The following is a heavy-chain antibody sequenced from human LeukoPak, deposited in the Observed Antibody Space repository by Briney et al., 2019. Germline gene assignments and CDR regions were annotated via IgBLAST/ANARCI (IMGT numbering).Heavy chain of an antibody. CDR2: ISSSSSYI. V-gene: IGHV3-21*01. Sequence: TGGSLRLSCAASGFTFSSYSMNWVRQAPGKGLEWVSSISSSSSYIYYADSVKGRFTISRDNAKNSLYLQMNSLRAEDTAVYYCARAYCGGDCYFAFDIWGQGTMVTVSS. CDR3: ARAYCGGDCYFAFDI. J-gene: IGHJ3*02. D-gene: IGHD2-21*02. CDR1: GFTFSSYS.